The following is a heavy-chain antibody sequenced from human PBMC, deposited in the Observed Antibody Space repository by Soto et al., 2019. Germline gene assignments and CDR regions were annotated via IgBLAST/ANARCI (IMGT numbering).Heavy chain of an antibody. CDR3: ARRDCGSGRNCEFGAPAFAY. D-gene: IGHD2-21*01. V-gene: IGHV3-23*01. J-gene: IGHJ4*02. CDR2: VSSSGSST. CDR1: GFTFSNYD. Sequence: VQLLESGGDLVQPGGSLRLSCAASGFTFSNYDMSWVRQAPGKGLEWVSSVSSSGSSTYYADSVKGWFTISRDNSKNTLYLQMSSLGAADTAVYHCARRDCGSGRNCEFGAPAFAYWGQGNLVTVTS.